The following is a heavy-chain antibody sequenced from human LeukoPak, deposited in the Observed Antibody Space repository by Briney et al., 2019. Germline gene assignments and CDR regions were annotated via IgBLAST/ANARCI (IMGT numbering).Heavy chain of an antibody. Sequence: GGSLRLSCAASGFTFDDYAMHWVRHAPGKGLEWVSLISGDGSSTYYVDSVKGRFTISRDNSKNSLYLQMNSLRTEDTALYYCAKPFGSGSYYNSPAFDYWGQGTLVAVSS. CDR1: GFTFDDYA. J-gene: IGHJ4*02. V-gene: IGHV3-43*02. CDR3: AKPFGSGSYYNSPAFDY. D-gene: IGHD3-10*01. CDR2: ISGDGSST.